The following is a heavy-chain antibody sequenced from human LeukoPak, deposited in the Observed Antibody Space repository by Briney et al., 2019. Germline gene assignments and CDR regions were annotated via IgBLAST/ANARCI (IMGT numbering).Heavy chain of an antibody. V-gene: IGHV3-23*01. D-gene: IGHD6-6*01. Sequence: PGGSLRLSCAASGFTFSSYAMSWVRQAPGKGLEWVSAISGSGGSTYYADSVKGRFTISRDNSKNTLSLRMNSLRGEDSAVYYCASRKEYSSSSVYYWGQGTLVTVSS. CDR1: GFTFSSYA. J-gene: IGHJ4*02. CDR3: ASRKEYSSSSVYY. CDR2: ISGSGGST.